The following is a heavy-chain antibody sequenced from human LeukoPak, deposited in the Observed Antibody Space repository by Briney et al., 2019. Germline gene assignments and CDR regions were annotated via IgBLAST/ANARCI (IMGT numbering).Heavy chain of an antibody. V-gene: IGHV4-34*01. CDR2: INHSGST. CDR3: ARGCAYYDFWSGYYGNWFDP. D-gene: IGHD3-3*01. J-gene: IGHJ5*02. Sequence: TSETLSLTCAVYGGSFSGYYWSWLRQPPGKGLEWIGEINHSGSTNYNPSLKSRVTISVDTSKNQFSLKLSSVTAADTAVYYCARGCAYYDFWSGYYGNWFDPWGQGTLVTVSS. CDR1: GGSFSGYY.